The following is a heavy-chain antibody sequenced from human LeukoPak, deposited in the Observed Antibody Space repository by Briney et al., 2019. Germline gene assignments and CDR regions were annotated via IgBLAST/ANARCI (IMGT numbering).Heavy chain of an antibody. V-gene: IGHV1-69*05. CDR1: GGTFSSYA. Sequence: SVKVSCKAPGGTFSSYAISWVRQAPGQGLEWMGGIIPIFGTANYAQKLQGRVTMTTDTSTSTAYMELRSLRSDDTAVYYCARGPRVLLWFGETKGYFDYWGQGTLVTVSS. D-gene: IGHD3-10*01. CDR2: IIPIFGTA. J-gene: IGHJ4*02. CDR3: ARGPRVLLWFGETKGYFDY.